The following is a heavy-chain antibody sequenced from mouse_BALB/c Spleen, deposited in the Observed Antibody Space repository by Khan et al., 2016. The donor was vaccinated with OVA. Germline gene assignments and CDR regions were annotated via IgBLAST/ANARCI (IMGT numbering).Heavy chain of an antibody. CDR2: IWGGGTT. CDR1: GFSLTDYG. Sequence: QVQLKQSGPGLVVPSQSLSITCTVSGFSLTDYGVNWIRQPPGKGLEWLGIIWGGGTTYYNSALKSRLSISKDNSTSQVFLRMNSLQTDDTAMYFCAKPFYAHYYAMDYWGQGTSVTVSS. D-gene: IGHD2-10*01. J-gene: IGHJ4*01. V-gene: IGHV2-6-5*01. CDR3: AKPFYAHYYAMDY.